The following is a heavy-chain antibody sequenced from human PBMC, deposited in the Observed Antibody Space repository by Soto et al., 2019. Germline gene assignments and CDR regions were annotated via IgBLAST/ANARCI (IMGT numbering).Heavy chain of an antibody. CDR1: GGSISSYY. CDR2: INHSGST. CDR3: ARGQAVAATLYYFDY. V-gene: IGHV4-34*01. D-gene: IGHD2-15*01. Sequence: SETLSLTCTVSGGSISSYYWSWIRQPPGKGLEWIGEINHSGSTNYNPSLKSRVTISVDTSKNQFSLKLSSVTAADTAVYYCARGQAVAATLYYFDYWGQGTLVTVSS. J-gene: IGHJ4*02.